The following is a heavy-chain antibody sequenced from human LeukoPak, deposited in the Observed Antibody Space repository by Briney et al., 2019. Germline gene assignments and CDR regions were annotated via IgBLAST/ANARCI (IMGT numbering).Heavy chain of an antibody. V-gene: IGHV4-59*01. D-gene: IGHD7-27*01. Sequence: TSETLSLTCTVSGGSISSYYWSWIRPPPGKGLEWIGYIYYSGSTNYNPSLKSRVTISVDTSKNQFSLKLSSVTAADTAVYYCARGRILGAFDIWGQGTMVTVSS. CDR3: ARGRILGAFDI. CDR1: GGSISSYY. CDR2: IYYSGST. J-gene: IGHJ3*02.